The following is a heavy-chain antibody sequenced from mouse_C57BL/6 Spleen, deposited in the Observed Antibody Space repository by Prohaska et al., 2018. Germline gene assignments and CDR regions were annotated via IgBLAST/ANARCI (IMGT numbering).Heavy chain of an antibody. Sequence: GKSLEWIGDINPNNGGTSYNQKLKGKATLTVDKSSSTAYMELRSLTSEDSAVYYCARVAMDYWGQGTSVTVSS. CDR2: INPNNGGT. CDR3: ARVAMDY. V-gene: IGHV1-26*01. J-gene: IGHJ4*01.